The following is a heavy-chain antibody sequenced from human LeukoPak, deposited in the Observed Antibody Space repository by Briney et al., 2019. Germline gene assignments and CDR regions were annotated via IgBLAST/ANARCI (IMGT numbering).Heavy chain of an antibody. Sequence: SETLSLTCTVSGYSISSGYYWGWIRQPPGKGLEWIGSIYHSGSTYYNPSLKRRVTISVDTSKNQFSLKLSSVTAADTAVYYCARDSWFGELYYWGQGTLVTVSS. CDR3: ARDSWFGELYY. V-gene: IGHV4-38-2*02. J-gene: IGHJ4*02. D-gene: IGHD3-10*01. CDR1: GYSISSGYY. CDR2: IYHSGST.